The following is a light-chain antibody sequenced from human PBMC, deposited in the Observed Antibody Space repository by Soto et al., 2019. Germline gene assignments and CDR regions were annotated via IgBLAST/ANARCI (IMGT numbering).Light chain of an antibody. CDR2: ASS. Sequence: IQLTQSPSSLSASVGDRVTITCRASQGIGSYFAWYQQKPWKAPKLLIYASSTLRSGVPSRFSGSGSGTDFTLTISSLHPEGFATYYCPQLNSYPYTCGQGTKLEIK. J-gene: IGKJ2*01. V-gene: IGKV1-9*01. CDR3: PQLNSYPYT. CDR1: QGIGSY.